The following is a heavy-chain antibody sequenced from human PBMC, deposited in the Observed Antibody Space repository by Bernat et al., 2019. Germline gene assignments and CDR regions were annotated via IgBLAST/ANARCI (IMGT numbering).Heavy chain of an antibody. V-gene: IGHV3-11*01. CDR3: AKDRERGLYSSSSIGSSDY. Sequence: QVQLVESGGDLVKPGGSLRLSCAASGFTFSDYYMGWFRQAPGKGLEWVSFISSGSGGSISYADSVKGRFTISRDNSKNTLYLQMNSLRAEDTAVYYCAKDRERGLYSSSSIGSSDYWGQGTLVTVSS. CDR1: GFTFSDYY. D-gene: IGHD6-6*01. J-gene: IGHJ4*02. CDR2: ISSGSGGSI.